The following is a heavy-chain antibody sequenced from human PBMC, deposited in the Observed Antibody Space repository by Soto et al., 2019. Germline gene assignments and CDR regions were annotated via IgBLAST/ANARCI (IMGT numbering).Heavy chain of an antibody. D-gene: IGHD1-26*01. J-gene: IGHJ6*02. Sequence: PGGSLRLSCAASGFTVSSNYMSWVRQAPGKGLEWVSVIYSGGSTYYADSVKGRFTISRDNSKNTLYLQMNSLRAEDTAVYYCARDRRGTSGSYNGRYYYGMDVWGQGTTVTVSS. CDR2: IYSGGST. CDR3: ARDRRGTSGSYNGRYYYGMDV. CDR1: GFTVSSNY. V-gene: IGHV3-53*01.